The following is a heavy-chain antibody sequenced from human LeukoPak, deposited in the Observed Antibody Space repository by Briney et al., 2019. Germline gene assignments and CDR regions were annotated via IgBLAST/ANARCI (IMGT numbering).Heavy chain of an antibody. Sequence: SETLSLTCTVSGGSISGYHWSWIRRAAGEGLEWIGRMSSTGSSDYSPSLKSRVSMSVDTSRNQFSLNLSSVTAADTAVYYCARDLDSYSKSDGFDMWGQGTKVTVSS. J-gene: IGHJ3*02. CDR2: MSSTGSS. CDR3: ARDLDSYSKSDGFDM. V-gene: IGHV4-4*07. CDR1: GGSISGYH. D-gene: IGHD5-18*01.